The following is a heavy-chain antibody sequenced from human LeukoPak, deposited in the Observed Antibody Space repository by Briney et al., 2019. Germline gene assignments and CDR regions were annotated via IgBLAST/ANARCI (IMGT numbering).Heavy chain of an antibody. Sequence: PGGSLRLSCEASGFAFSFFAMSWLRQAPGKGLEWVSTINANSGTRSYAASVRGRFTISRDNSKNTLYLPLNTLRADDTAVYYCAKPISGGLAVTADWFAPWGQGTLVVVSS. D-gene: IGHD6-19*01. J-gene: IGHJ5*01. CDR3: AKPISGGLAVTADWFAP. CDR2: INANSGTR. V-gene: IGHV3-23*01. CDR1: GFAFSFFA.